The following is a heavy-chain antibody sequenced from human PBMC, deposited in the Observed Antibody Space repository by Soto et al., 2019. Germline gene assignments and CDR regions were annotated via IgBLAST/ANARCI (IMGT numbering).Heavy chain of an antibody. Sequence: EVQLVASGGGLVQPGGSLRLSCAASGFTFSGYWMSWVRQAPGKGLEWVANIKQDGSEQFYVDSVKGRFTISRDNAKNSLYLQVHSLRAEDTAVYYCAREAVWGQGTTVTVSS. CDR1: GFTFSGYW. V-gene: IGHV3-7*05. J-gene: IGHJ6*02. CDR3: AREAV. CDR2: IKQDGSEQ.